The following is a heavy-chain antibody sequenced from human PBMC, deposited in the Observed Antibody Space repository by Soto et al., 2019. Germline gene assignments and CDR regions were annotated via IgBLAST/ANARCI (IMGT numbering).Heavy chain of an antibody. CDR1: GRTFSSYT. D-gene: IGHD3-10*02. CDR2: IIPILGIA. Sequence: AASVKVSCKASGRTFSSYTISWVRKAPGQGLEWMGRIIPILGIANYAQKFQGRVTITADKSTSTAYMELSSLRSEDTAVYYCARDQGLRFALFGEDQFDYWGQGTLVTVSS. J-gene: IGHJ4*02. V-gene: IGHV1-69*04. CDR3: ARDQGLRFALFGEDQFDY.